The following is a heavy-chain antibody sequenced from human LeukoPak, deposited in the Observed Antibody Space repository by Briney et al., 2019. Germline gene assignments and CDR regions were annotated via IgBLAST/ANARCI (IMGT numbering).Heavy chain of an antibody. V-gene: IGHV1-69*04. Sequence: SVKFSCKASGDNFSSYVFTWVRQAPGQGLEWMGRIIPTLDVANFAQKFKGRVSITADKSTNTAHLELSNLRSEDTAVYYCTREGVYSPDPTSYHRLPFDIWGKGTVVIVSS. CDR1: GDNFSSYV. CDR3: TREGVYSPDPTSYHRLPFDI. D-gene: IGHD3-16*02. J-gene: IGHJ3*02. CDR2: IIPTLDVA.